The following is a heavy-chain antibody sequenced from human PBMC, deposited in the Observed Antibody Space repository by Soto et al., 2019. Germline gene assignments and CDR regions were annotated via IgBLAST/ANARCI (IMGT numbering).Heavy chain of an antibody. J-gene: IGHJ5*02. V-gene: IGHV1-18*01. D-gene: IGHD4-17*01. CDR3: ARVGTVSRLYGGIRPRHWFDP. CDR2: ISAYNGTT. CDR1: GGTFSSYA. Sequence: ASVKVSCKASGGTFSSYAISWVRQAPGQGLEWMGWISAYNGTTNYAQKLQGRVTMTTDTSTSTAYMELRSLRSDDTAVYYCARVGTVSRLYGGIRPRHWFDPWGQGTLVTVSS.